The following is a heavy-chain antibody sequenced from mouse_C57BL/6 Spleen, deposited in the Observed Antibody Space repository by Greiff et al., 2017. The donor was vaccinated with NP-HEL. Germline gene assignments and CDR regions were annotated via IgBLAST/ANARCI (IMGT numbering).Heavy chain of an antibody. CDR3: SRSVSSGSADY. Sequence: VQLQQPGAELVRPGTSVKLSCKASGYTFTSYWMHWVKQRPGQGLEWIGVIDPSDSYTNYNQQFKGKATLTVDTSSSTAYMQLSSLTSEDSAVYYCSRSVSSGSADYWGQGTTLTVSS. CDR1: GYTFTSYW. D-gene: IGHD1-1*01. V-gene: IGHV1-59*01. J-gene: IGHJ2*01. CDR2: IDPSDSYT.